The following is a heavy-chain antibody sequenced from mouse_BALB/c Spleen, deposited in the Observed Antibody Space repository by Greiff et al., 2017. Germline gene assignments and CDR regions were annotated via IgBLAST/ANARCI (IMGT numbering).Heavy chain of an antibody. CDR3: TRHYYGSSYGYFDV. D-gene: IGHD1-1*01. Sequence: LQQPGSELVRPGASVKLSCKASGYTFTSYWMHWVKQRHGQGLEWIGNIYPGSGSTNYDEKFKSKGTLTVDTSSSTAYMHLSSLTSEDSAVYYCTRHYYGSSYGYFDVWGAGTTVTVSS. V-gene: IGHV1S22*01. CDR1: GYTFTSYW. CDR2: IYPGSGST. J-gene: IGHJ1*01.